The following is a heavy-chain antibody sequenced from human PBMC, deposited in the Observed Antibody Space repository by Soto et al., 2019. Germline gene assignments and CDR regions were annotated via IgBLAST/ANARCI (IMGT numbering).Heavy chain of an antibody. CDR1: GFTFSNAW. CDR3: TTDQGELTPTPYYYGMDV. D-gene: IGHD1-26*01. Sequence: PGGSLRLSCAASGFTFSNAWMSWVRRAPGKGLEWVGRIKSKTDGGTTDYAAPVKGRFTISRDDSKNTLYLQMNSLKTEDTAVYYCTTDQGELTPTPYYYGMDVWGQGTTVTVSS. J-gene: IGHJ6*02. CDR2: IKSKTDGGTT. V-gene: IGHV3-15*01.